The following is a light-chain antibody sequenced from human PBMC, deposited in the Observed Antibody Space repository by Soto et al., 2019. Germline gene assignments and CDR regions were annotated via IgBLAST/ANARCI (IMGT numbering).Light chain of an antibody. J-gene: IGKJ1*01. CDR1: QNINNN. V-gene: IGKV3-15*01. Sequence: EIVMTQSPATLSVCPGDRATLSCRASQNINNNLAWYQQKPGQAPRLLIYGASTRATGIPARFSGSGSGTEFTLTISSLQSEDFAVYYCQQYNNWPPWTFGQGTKVDIK. CDR2: GAS. CDR3: QQYNNWPPWT.